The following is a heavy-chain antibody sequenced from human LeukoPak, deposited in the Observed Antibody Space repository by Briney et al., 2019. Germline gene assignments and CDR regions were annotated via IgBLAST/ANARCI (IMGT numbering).Heavy chain of an antibody. CDR2: IKQDGTEK. V-gene: IGHV3-7*01. Sequence: GGSLRLSCAASGFTFSRYWMSWVRQAPGKGLEWVANIKQDGTEKYYVESLKGRFTISRDNSKSSLILQMNSLRVEDTAVYYCARDPPYSSGWGDYWGQGTLVTVSS. CDR3: ARDPPYSSGWGDY. CDR1: GFTFSRYW. J-gene: IGHJ4*02. D-gene: IGHD6-19*01.